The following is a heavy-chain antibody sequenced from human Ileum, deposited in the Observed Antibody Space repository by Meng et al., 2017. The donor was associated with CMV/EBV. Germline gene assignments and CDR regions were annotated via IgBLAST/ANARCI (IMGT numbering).Heavy chain of an antibody. Sequence: ISSGDYYWSWIRQPPRKGLEWIGFIKYSGRTYYNPSLTSRVTISLDTSENHFSLRLSSVTAADTAVYYCARTQDCSTTSCYTGFDPWGQGTLVTVSS. D-gene: IGHD2-2*01. CDR3: ARTQDCSTTSCYTGFDP. V-gene: IGHV4-30-4*08. J-gene: IGHJ5*02. CDR1: ISSGDYY. CDR2: IKYSGRT.